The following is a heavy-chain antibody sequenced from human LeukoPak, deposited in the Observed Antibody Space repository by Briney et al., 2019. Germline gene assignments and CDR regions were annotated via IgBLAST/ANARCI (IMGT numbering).Heavy chain of an antibody. V-gene: IGHV4-59*01. J-gene: IGHJ6*03. CDR1: GGSISSSY. D-gene: IGHD5-12*01. Sequence: PSETLSLTCTVSGGSISSSYWSWIRQPPGKGLEWIGYIYNSGSTNYSPSLKSRVTMSVDTSKNLFSLKLSSVTAADTAVYYCGRGDVAHHQYYYIDVWGKGTTVTVSS. CDR3: GRGDVAHHQYYYIDV. CDR2: IYNSGST.